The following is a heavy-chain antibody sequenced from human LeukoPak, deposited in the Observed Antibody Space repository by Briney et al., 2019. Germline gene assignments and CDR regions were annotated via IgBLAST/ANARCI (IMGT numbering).Heavy chain of an antibody. CDR1: GFTFSSAC. J-gene: IGHJ4*02. D-gene: IGHD3-22*01. V-gene: IGHV3-15*01. Sequence: GGSLRLSCAVSGFTFSSACMTWVRQAPGKGLEWVGRVRSKADGGTTAYAAPAKGRFTISRDDSKNTVLLQMNSLKTEDTAVYYCTTVRPGTSGYSYWGQGTLVTVSS. CDR2: VRSKADGGTT. CDR3: TTVRPGTSGYSY.